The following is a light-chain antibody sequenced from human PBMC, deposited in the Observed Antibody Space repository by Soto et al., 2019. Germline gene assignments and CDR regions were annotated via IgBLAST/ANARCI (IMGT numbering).Light chain of an antibody. CDR3: QQSFNLPRT. CDR2: AAS. V-gene: IGKV1-39*01. CDR1: QSISSS. J-gene: IGKJ1*01. Sequence: DIQMTQSPSSLSASVGETITITCRASQSISSSLNWFQHSPGQPPKLLLFAASNLHAGVPPRFSGSGSGTSFSLTIRSLQTEDFATYYCQQSFNLPRTFGPGTRV.